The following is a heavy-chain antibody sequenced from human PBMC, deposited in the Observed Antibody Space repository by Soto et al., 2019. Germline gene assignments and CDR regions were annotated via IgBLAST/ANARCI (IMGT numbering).Heavy chain of an antibody. CDR3: AREYVPHYYYYGMDV. CDR2: IKQDGSEK. D-gene: IGHD2-8*01. V-gene: IGHV3-7*05. Sequence: GGSLRLSCAASGFTFSSYWMSRVRQAPGKGLEWVANIKQDGSEKYYVDSVRGRFTISRDNAKNSLYLQMNSLRAEDTAVYYCAREYVPHYYYYGMDVWGQGTTVTVSS. J-gene: IGHJ6*02. CDR1: GFTFSSYW.